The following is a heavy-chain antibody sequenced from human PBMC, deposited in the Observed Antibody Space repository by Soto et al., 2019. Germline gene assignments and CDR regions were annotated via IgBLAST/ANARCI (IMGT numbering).Heavy chain of an antibody. V-gene: IGHV4-59*08. CDR1: GGSISSYY. D-gene: IGHD6-13*01. J-gene: IGHJ4*02. CDR3: ARHPVGSSWDGYYFDY. CDR2: IYYSGST. Sequence: SETLSLTCTVSGGSISSYYWSWIRQPPGKGLEWIGYIYYSGSTNYNPSLKSRVTISVDTSKNQFSLKLSSVTAADTAVYYCARHPVGSSWDGYYFDYWGQGTLVTVSS.